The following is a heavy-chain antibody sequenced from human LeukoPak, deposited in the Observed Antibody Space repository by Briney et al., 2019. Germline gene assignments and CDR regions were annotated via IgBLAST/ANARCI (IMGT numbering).Heavy chain of an antibody. CDR2: IYPGDSDT. Sequence: GESLKISCKGSGYSFTSDWIGWVRQMPGKGLEWMGIIYPGDSDTRYSPSCQGQVTISADKSISTAYLQWSSLKASPSPPYYSPTYGDYTQFQHWGQGTLVTVSS. CDR3: PTYGDYTQFQH. J-gene: IGHJ1*01. D-gene: IGHD4-17*01. V-gene: IGHV5-51*01. CDR1: GYSFTSDW.